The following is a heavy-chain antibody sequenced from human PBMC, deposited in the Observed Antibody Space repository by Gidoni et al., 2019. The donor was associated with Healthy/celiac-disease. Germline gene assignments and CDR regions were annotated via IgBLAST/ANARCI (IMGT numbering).Heavy chain of an antibody. J-gene: IGHJ4*02. CDR1: GFTFSSYS. V-gene: IGHV3-21*01. CDR3: ARVRYYGSGSYYTEYYFDY. CDR2: ISSSSSYI. D-gene: IGHD3-10*01. Sequence: EVQLVESGGGLVKPGGSLRLSCAASGFTFSSYSMNWVRQAPGKGLEWVSSISSSSSYIYYADSVKGRFTISRDNAKNSLYLQMNSLRAEDTAVYYCARVRYYGSGSYYTEYYFDYWGQGTLVTVSS.